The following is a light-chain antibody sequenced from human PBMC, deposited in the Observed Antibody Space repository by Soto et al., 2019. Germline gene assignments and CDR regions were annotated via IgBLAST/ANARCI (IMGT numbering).Light chain of an antibody. CDR3: QQYGSSPIT. J-gene: IGKJ5*01. Sequence: IILTHSPDTVSLSPEERATLSCRASHTLSSNYLGWCQQRSGLARRLLIYGASTRAAGIPDRFSGSGSGTDFTLTISSLEPEDFAVYYCQQYGSSPITFGQGTRLEI. CDR1: HTLSSNY. CDR2: GAS. V-gene: IGKV3-20*01.